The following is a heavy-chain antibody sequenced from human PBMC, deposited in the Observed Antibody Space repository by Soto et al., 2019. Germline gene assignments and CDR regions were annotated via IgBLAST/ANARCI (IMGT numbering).Heavy chain of an antibody. CDR1: GFTFSSYA. CDR3: AKVKSGFYAFDI. D-gene: IGHD3-3*01. CDR2: ISGSGGST. J-gene: IGHJ3*02. Sequence: EVQLLESGGGLVQPGGSLRLSCAASGFTFSSYAMSWVRQAPGKGLEWVSAISGSGGSTYYADSVKGRFTISRDNSKNTLYLQMNCLRAEDTDVYYCAKVKSGFYAFDIWGQGSMVTVSS. V-gene: IGHV3-23*01.